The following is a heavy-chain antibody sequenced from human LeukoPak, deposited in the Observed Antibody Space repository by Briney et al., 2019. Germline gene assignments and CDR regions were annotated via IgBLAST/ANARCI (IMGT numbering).Heavy chain of an antibody. CDR2: ISSSSSYI. CDR3: ARDHFRSGYNYYYYYMDV. J-gene: IGHJ6*03. CDR1: GFTFSSYS. D-gene: IGHD3-3*02. Sequence: GGSLRLSCAASGFTFSSYSMNWVRQAPGKGLEWVSSISSSSSYIYYADSVKGRFTISRDNAKNSLYLQMNSLRAEDTAVYYCARDHFRSGYNYYYYYMDVWGKGTTVTVSS. V-gene: IGHV3-21*01.